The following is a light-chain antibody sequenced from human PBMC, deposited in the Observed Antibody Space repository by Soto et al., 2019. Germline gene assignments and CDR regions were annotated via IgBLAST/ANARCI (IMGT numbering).Light chain of an antibody. CDR1: QSVSSN. V-gene: IGKV3-15*01. J-gene: IGKJ4*01. Sequence: EKVMTQSPATLSVSPGERATLSCRASQSVSSNLAWYQQKPGQAPRLLIYGASTRATGIPARFSGSGSGTEFTLTISSLQSEDFAVYDCQQYNNWPPLTFGGGTKVEIK. CDR2: GAS. CDR3: QQYNNWPPLT.